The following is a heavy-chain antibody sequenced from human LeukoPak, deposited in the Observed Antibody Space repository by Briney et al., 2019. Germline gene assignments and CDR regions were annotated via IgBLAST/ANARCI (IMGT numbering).Heavy chain of an antibody. CDR3: ARAPGSGWSD. Sequence: SDTLSLTCAVSGYSISSGYYWGWIRQPPGEGLEWIGAISNSGDTYYKPSLKGRLIISLDTFKNHFSLSLISVTAADTAVYYCARAPGSGWSDWGRGTLVTVSS. D-gene: IGHD6-19*01. CDR1: GYSISSGYY. V-gene: IGHV4-38-2*01. J-gene: IGHJ4*02. CDR2: ISNSGDT.